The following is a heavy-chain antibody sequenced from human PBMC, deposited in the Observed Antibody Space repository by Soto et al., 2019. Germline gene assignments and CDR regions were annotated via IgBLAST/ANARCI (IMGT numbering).Heavy chain of an antibody. CDR1: GGSFSGYH. CDR2: INHSGST. V-gene: IGHV4-34*01. J-gene: IGHJ6*02. D-gene: IGHD2-15*01. CDR3: ARGRGGRGYYYYGMDV. Sequence: SETLSLTCAVYGGSFSGYHWSWIRQPPGKGLEWIGEINHSGSTNYNPSLKSRVTISVDTSKNQFSLKLSSVTAAVTAVYYCARGRGGRGYYYYGMDVWGQGTTVTVSS.